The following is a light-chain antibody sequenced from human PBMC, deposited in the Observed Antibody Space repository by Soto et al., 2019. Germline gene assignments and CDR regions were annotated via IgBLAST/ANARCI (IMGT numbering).Light chain of an antibody. CDR1: SSDVGNYNY. CDR3: SSYAGSNTYVV. V-gene: IGLV2-8*01. Sequence: QSALTQPPSASGSPGQSVTISCTGTSSDVGNYNYVSWYQQHPGKAPKLMIYEVNKRPSGVPDRFSGSKSGNTASLTVSGLXXXXXXXYHCSSYAGSNTYVVFGGGTKL. CDR2: EVN. J-gene: IGLJ2*01.